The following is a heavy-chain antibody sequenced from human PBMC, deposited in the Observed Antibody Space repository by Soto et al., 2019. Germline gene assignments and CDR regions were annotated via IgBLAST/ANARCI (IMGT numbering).Heavy chain of an antibody. CDR3: ARQGYYDFWSGYSNYYYYGMDV. J-gene: IGHJ6*02. Sequence: PGESLKISCKGSGYSFTSYWISWVRQMPGKGLEWMGRIDPSDSYTNYSPSFQGHVTISADKSISTAYLQWSSLKASDTAVYYCARQGYYDFWSGYSNYYYYGMDVWGQGTTVTVSS. D-gene: IGHD3-3*01. V-gene: IGHV5-10-1*01. CDR1: GYSFTSYW. CDR2: IDPSDSYT.